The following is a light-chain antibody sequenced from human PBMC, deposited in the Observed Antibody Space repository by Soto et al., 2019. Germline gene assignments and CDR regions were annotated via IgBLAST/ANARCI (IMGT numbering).Light chain of an antibody. CDR2: DIH. V-gene: IGLV2-14*01. Sequence: QCALTQPASVTGCPEQSITISCTGTSSDVGNYIFVSWYRPHPGKAPKLMIYDIHNRASGVSNFFSDSKSGNTASLTISGFRAEDEADHNCVLYKIIASYVFGTGTKVTAL. CDR1: SSDVGNYIF. J-gene: IGLJ1*01. CDR3: VLYKIIASYV.